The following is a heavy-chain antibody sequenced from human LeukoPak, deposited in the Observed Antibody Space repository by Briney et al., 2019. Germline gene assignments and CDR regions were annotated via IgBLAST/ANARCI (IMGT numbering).Heavy chain of an antibody. CDR2: INWNGGST. CDR1: GFIFDDYG. V-gene: IGHV3-20*04. J-gene: IGHJ3*02. Sequence: GGSLRLSCAASGFIFDDYGMSWVRQAPGKGLEWVSGINWNGGSTGYVDSVKGRFTISRDNAKNSLYLQMSSLRAEDTALYYCARGGYSGPSDIWGQGTMVTVSS. D-gene: IGHD5-12*01. CDR3: ARGGYSGPSDI.